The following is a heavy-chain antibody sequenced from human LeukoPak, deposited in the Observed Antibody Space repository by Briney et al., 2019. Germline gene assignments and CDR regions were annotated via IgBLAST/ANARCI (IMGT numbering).Heavy chain of an antibody. J-gene: IGHJ6*03. D-gene: IGHD6-13*01. CDR2: INHSGST. CDR1: GGSFSSYY. Sequence: SETLSLTCAVYGGSFSSYYWSWIRQPPGKGLEWIGEINHSGSTNYNPSLKSRVTISVDTSKNQFSLKLSSVTAADTAVYYCARGVRGQQLVYYYYYYMDVWGKGTTVTVSS. V-gene: IGHV4-34*01. CDR3: ARGVRGQQLVYYYYYYMDV.